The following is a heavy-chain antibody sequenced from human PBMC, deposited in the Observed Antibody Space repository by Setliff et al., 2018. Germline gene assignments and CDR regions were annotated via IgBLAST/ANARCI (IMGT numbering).Heavy chain of an antibody. Sequence: ASVKVSCKTSGYSSTRYYMHWVRQAPGQGLEWMGIINTGGGSASYAQKFQGRVTMTSDTSTSTVYMEVNSVTSDDTAMYYCARAGLAAAGRKGVFDHWGQGTLVTVSS. CDR2: INTGGGSA. V-gene: IGHV1-46*01. CDR1: GYSSTRYY. D-gene: IGHD6-25*01. CDR3: ARAGLAAAGRKGVFDH. J-gene: IGHJ4*02.